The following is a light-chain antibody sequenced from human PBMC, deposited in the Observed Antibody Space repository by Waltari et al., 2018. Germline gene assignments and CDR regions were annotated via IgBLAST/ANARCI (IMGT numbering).Light chain of an antibody. J-gene: IGKJ2*01. Sequence: EIMLTQSSPTLTLSTGQRATRACRASQSVDRRLTWYQQKSGQPPRLLIYDVSNRATDIPARFSGSGSGTDFTLTISDLKSEDFATYYWQHRSDWPPMYTFGQGTKLQIK. CDR2: DVS. V-gene: IGKV3-11*01. CDR1: QSVDRR. CDR3: QHRSDWPPMYT.